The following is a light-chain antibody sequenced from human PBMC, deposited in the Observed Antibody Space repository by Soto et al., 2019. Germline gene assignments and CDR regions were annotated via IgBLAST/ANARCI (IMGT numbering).Light chain of an antibody. CDR1: AANIGADYD. V-gene: IGLV1-40*01. J-gene: IGLJ3*02. Sequence: QSVLTQPPSVSGAPGQRVAISCTGSAANIGADYDAHWYQQLPGAAPQLLIYGNTNRPSGVPDRISGSKSGASAYLSITGLQPQDEADYYCQAYDRSLNGWVFGGGTKLTVL. CDR3: QAYDRSLNGWV. CDR2: GNT.